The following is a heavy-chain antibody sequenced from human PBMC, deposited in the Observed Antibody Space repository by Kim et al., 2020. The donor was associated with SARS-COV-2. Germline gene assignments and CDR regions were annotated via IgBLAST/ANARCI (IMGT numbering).Heavy chain of an antibody. Sequence: SETLSLTCTVSGGSISSGTYKWGWIRQPPGKGLEWIGSIYDSGSTHYNPSLTSRVTISADTSKNEFSLKLISVTAADTAVYYCARNFFYGSGTYRPFEY. CDR2: IYDSGST. J-gene: IGHJ1*01. V-gene: IGHV4-39*01. CDR1: GGSISSGTYK. CDR3: ARNFFYGSGTYRPFEY. D-gene: IGHD3-10*01.